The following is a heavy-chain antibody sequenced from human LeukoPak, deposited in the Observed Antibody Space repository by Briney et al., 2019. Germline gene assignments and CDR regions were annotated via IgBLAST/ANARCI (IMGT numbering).Heavy chain of an antibody. CDR3: ARDRSKSIAAAGTGHP. J-gene: IGHJ5*02. CDR2: IYYSGST. D-gene: IGHD6-13*01. V-gene: IGHV4-39*07. Sequence: SETLSLTCTVSGGSIGSSNYFWGWIRQPPGKWLEWIGSIYYSGSTYYNPSLKSRVTISVDTSKNQFSLNLSSVTAADTGVYYCARDRSKSIAAAGTGHPWGQGTLVTVSS. CDR1: GGSIGSSNYF.